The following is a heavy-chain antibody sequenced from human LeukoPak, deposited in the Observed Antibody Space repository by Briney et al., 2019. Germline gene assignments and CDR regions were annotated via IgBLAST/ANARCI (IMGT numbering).Heavy chain of an antibody. CDR2: INHSGGT. Sequence: PSETLSLTCAVYGGSFSGYYWSWIRQPPGKGLEWIGEINHSGGTNYNPSLKSRVTISVDTSKNQFSLKLSSVTAADTAVYYCARGGIYDSSGYYSGILDYWGQGTLVTVSS. CDR1: GGSFSGYY. V-gene: IGHV4-34*01. J-gene: IGHJ4*02. CDR3: ARGGIYDSSGYYSGILDY. D-gene: IGHD3-22*01.